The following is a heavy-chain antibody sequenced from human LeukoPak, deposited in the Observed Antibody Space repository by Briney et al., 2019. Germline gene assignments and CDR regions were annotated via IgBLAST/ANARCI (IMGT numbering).Heavy chain of an antibody. CDR2: DSGSGGST. Sequence: PGGSLRLSCAPSGFTFSKYGMSWVPHAPGKGLEWVSADSGSGGSTYYADSGKGRFTISKDNSKNTLNLQMNSLRAEDTAVYYCAKDPTRDYYDSSGYYPDYWGQGTLVTVSS. CDR1: GFTFSKYG. CDR3: AKDPTRDYYDSSGYYPDY. D-gene: IGHD3-22*01. V-gene: IGHV3-23*01. J-gene: IGHJ4*02.